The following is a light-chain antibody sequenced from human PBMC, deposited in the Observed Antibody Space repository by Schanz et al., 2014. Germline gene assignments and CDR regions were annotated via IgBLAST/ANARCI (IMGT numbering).Light chain of an antibody. CDR2: DTS. CDR1: ESLNSRF. V-gene: IGKV3D-20*02. J-gene: IGKJ3*01. CDR3: QHRSIWPPGIT. Sequence: EIVLTQSPATLSVSPGERATLSCRASESLNSRFLAWYQQKPGLAPRLLIFDTSTRATGIPDRFSGSGSGTDFTLTISSLEPEDFAVYYCQHRSIWPPGITFGPGTKVVIK.